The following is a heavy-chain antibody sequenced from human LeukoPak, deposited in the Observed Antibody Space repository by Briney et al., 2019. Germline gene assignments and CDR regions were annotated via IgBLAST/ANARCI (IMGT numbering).Heavy chain of an antibody. CDR1: GYTFTNYG. CDR2: ISAYTGNT. J-gene: IGHJ5*02. CDR3: ARGDRTTVVPYWFDP. Sequence: ASVKVSCKASGYTFTNYGITWVRQAPGQGLDWMGWISAYTGNTNYAQKFQGRVTMSTDTSTSTSYMEVRSLRSDDTAVYYCARGDRTTVVPYWFDPWGQGTLVSVSS. D-gene: IGHD4-23*01. V-gene: IGHV1-18*01.